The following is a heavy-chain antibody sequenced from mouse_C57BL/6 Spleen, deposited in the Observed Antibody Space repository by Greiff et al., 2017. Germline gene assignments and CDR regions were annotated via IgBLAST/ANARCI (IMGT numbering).Heavy chain of an antibody. CDR1: GYSFTGYF. CDR2: INPYNGDT. Sequence: DVKLVESGPELVKPGASVKISCKASGYSFTGYFMNWVMQSHGKSLEWIGRINPYNGDTFYNQKFKGKATLTVDKSSSTAHMELRSLTSEDSAVYYCARPHYGSRGYFDVWGTGTTVTVSS. J-gene: IGHJ1*03. D-gene: IGHD1-1*01. V-gene: IGHV1-20*01. CDR3: ARPHYGSRGYFDV.